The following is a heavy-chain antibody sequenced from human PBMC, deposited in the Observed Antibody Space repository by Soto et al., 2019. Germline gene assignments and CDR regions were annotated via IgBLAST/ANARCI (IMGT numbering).Heavy chain of an antibody. CDR2: ISAYNGNT. J-gene: IGHJ4*02. D-gene: IGHD4-4*01. CDR1: GYTFTSYG. Sequence: ASVKVSCKASGYTFTSYGISWVRQAPGQGLEWKGWISAYNGNTNYAQKLQGRVNMTTDTTTSTAYMEMRSLRTDDTAVYYCARVGVTGYFDYWGQGTLVTVSS. CDR3: ARVGVTGYFDY. V-gene: IGHV1-18*01.